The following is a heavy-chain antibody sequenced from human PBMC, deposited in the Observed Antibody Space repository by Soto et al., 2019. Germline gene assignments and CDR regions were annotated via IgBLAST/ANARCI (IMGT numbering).Heavy chain of an antibody. V-gene: IGHV4-59*08. CDR1: GGSISSYY. CDR3: ARLLWSRGDWFDP. D-gene: IGHD3-10*01. CDR2: IYYSGST. Sequence: SETLSLTCTVSGGSISSYYWSWIRQPPGKGLEWVGYIYYSGSTNYNPSLKSRVTISVDTSKNQFSLKLSSVTAADTAVYYCARLLWSRGDWFDPWGQGTLVTV. J-gene: IGHJ5*02.